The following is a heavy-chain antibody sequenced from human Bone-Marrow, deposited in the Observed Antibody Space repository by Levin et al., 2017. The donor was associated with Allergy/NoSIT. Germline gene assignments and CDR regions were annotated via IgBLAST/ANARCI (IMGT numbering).Heavy chain of an antibody. Sequence: PSETLSLTCAVSGGSISSGGYYWSWIRQHPGKGLEWIGYIYYSGTTYYNPSLKSRVTISLDTSKNQFSLRLTSVTAADTAFYYCAREDRIDLYAFEIWGQGTMVIVSS. CDR3: AREDRIDLYAFEI. J-gene: IGHJ3*02. V-gene: IGHV4-31*11. CDR1: GGSISSGGYY. D-gene: IGHD2-21*01. CDR2: IYYSGTT.